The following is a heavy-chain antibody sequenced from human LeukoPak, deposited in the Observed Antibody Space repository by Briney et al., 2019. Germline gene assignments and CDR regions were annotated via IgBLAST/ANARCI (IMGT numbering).Heavy chain of an antibody. CDR1: SGSISSYY. CDR2: TGGNT. Sequence: SETLSLTCTVSSGSISSYYWNWIRQPAGRGLEWIGRTGGNTNSNPSLKSRVTMSVDTSKNQFSLKLNSLTTADTAVYCCAREGSAAGWDYFDYWGQGTLVTVSS. J-gene: IGHJ4*02. D-gene: IGHD6-13*01. V-gene: IGHV4-4*07. CDR3: AREGSAAGWDYFDY.